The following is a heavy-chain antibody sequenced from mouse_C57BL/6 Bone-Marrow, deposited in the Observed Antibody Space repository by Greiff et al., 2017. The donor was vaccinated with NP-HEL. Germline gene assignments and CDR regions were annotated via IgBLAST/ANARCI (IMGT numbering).Heavy chain of an antibody. V-gene: IGHV6-6*01. D-gene: IGHD1-1*01. Sequence: EVQGVESGGGLVQPGGSMKLSCAASGFTFSDAWMDWVRQSPEKGLEWVAEIRNKANNHATYYAESVKGRFTISRDDSKSSVYLQMNSLRAEDTGIYYCTYYYGSTRYAMDYWGQGTSVTVSS. CDR1: GFTFSDAW. J-gene: IGHJ4*01. CDR3: TYYYGSTRYAMDY. CDR2: IRNKANNHAT.